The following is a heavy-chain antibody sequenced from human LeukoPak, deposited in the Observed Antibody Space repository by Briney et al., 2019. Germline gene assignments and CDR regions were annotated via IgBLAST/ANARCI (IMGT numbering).Heavy chain of an antibody. J-gene: IGHJ3*02. Sequence: GGSLRLSCAASGFTFSSYAMSWVRQAPGKGLEWVSAISGSGGSTYYADSVKGRFTISRDNSKNTLYLQMNSLRAEDTAVYYCARSSCYPCAFDIWGQGTMVTVSS. CDR1: GFTFSSYA. CDR3: ARSSCYPCAFDI. D-gene: IGHD2-2*01. CDR2: ISGSGGST. V-gene: IGHV3-23*01.